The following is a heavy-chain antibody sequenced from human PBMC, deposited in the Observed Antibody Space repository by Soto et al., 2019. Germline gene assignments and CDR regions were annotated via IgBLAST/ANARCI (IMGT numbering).Heavy chain of an antibody. CDR3: ARESEGYYDSSGYGPLDY. CDR2: ISAYSGNT. Sequence: GASVKVSCKASGYTFTSYVISWVRQAPGQGLEWMGWISAYSGNTNYAQKLQGRVTMTTDTSTSTAYMELRSLRSDDTAVYYCARESEGYYDSSGYGPLDYWGQGTLVTVSS. CDR1: GYTFTSYV. D-gene: IGHD3-22*01. J-gene: IGHJ4*02. V-gene: IGHV1-18*04.